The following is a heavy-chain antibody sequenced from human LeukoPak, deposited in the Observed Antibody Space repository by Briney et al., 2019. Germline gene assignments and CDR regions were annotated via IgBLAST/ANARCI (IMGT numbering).Heavy chain of an antibody. D-gene: IGHD4-17*01. CDR3: ARGENDYGDYDFDY. J-gene: IGHJ4*02. CDR1: GYTFTSYG. Sequence: ASVKVSCKASGYTFTSYGISWVRQATGQGLEWMGWMNPNSGSTGYAQKFQGRVTMTRNTSISTAYMELSSLRSEDTAVYYCARGENDYGDYDFDYWGQGTLVTVSS. CDR2: MNPNSGST. V-gene: IGHV1-8*02.